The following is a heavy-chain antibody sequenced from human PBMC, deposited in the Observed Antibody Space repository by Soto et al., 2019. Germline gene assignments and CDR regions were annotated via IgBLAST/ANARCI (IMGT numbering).Heavy chain of an antibody. J-gene: IGHJ4*02. Sequence: QVQLVQSGAEVKKPGSSVKVSCKASGGTFSSYSINWVRQAPGQGLEWMGEIIPIFGTANYAQKFQGRVTITADESTSTAYMELSSLRYEDTAVYYCARDVVRHSGGIDYWGQGTLVTVSS. CDR2: IIPIFGTA. D-gene: IGHD3-16*01. CDR3: ARDVVRHSGGIDY. V-gene: IGHV1-69*01. CDR1: GGTFSSYS.